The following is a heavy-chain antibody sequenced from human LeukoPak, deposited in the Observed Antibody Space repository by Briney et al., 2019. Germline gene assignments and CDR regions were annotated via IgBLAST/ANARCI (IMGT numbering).Heavy chain of an antibody. V-gene: IGHV4-34*01. Sequence: SETLSLTCTVSDGSFNFYFWHWIRQPPGKGLDWIGEIDNRGSTQYNPSLRSRVTISVGTSRNQFSLELTSVTAGDTAVYFCARDSHSGFQWGQGTLVTVSS. CDR1: DGSFNFYF. J-gene: IGHJ4*02. CDR3: ARDSHSGFQ. D-gene: IGHD3-10*01. CDR2: IDNRGST.